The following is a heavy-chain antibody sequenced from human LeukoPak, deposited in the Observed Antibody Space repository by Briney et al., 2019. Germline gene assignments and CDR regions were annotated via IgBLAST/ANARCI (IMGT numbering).Heavy chain of an antibody. CDR2: MNPNSGNT. CDR1: GYTFTSYD. Sequence: AASVKVSCKASGYTFTSYDINWVRQATGQGLEWMGWMNPNSGNTGYAQKFQGRVTMTRNTSISTAYMELSSLRSEDTAVYYCARGPGGDYYYYYMDVWGKGTTVTVSS. CDR3: ARGPGGDYYYYYMDV. J-gene: IGHJ6*03. V-gene: IGHV1-8*01. D-gene: IGHD3-16*01.